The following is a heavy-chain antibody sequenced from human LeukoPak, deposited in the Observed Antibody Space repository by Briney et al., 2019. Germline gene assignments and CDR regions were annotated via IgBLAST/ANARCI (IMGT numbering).Heavy chain of an antibody. V-gene: IGHV4-39*07. J-gene: IGHJ5*02. CDR2: IYYSGST. D-gene: IGHD2-15*01. CDR3: ARDKYCSGGSCYSFSWFDP. Sequence: KPSETLSLTCTVSGGSISSSSYYWGWIRQPPGKGLEWIGSIYYSGSTYYNPSLKSRVTISVDTSKNQFSLKLSSVTAADTAVYYCARDKYCSGGSCYSFSWFDPWGQGTLVTVSS. CDR1: GGSISSSSYY.